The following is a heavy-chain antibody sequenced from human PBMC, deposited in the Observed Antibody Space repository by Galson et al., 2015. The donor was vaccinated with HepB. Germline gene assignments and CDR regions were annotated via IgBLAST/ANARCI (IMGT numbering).Heavy chain of an antibody. CDR3: AKQGGIRWLQLEYFQH. Sequence: SLRLSCAASGFTFSSYSMSWVRQAPGKGLEWVSAISGSGGSTYYADSVKGRFTISRDNSKNTLYLQMNSLRAEDTAVYYCAKQGGIRWLQLEYFQHWGQGTLVTVSS. V-gene: IGHV3-23*01. D-gene: IGHD5-24*01. J-gene: IGHJ1*01. CDR2: ISGSGGST. CDR1: GFTFSSYS.